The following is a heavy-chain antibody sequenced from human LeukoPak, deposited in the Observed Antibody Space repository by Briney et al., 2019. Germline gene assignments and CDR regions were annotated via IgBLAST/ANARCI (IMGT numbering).Heavy chain of an antibody. V-gene: IGHV3-30*04. CDR1: GFTFSSYA. CDR2: ISYDGSNK. J-gene: IGHJ5*02. Sequence: GGSLRLSCAASGFTFSSYAMHWVRQAPGKGLEWVAVISYDGSNKYYADSVKGRFTISRDNSKNTLYLRMNSLRAEDTAVYYCARDRIAVALNNWFDPWGQGTLVTVSS. D-gene: IGHD6-19*01. CDR3: ARDRIAVALNNWFDP.